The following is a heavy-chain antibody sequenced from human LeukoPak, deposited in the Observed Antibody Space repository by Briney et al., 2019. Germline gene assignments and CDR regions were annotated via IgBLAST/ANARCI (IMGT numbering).Heavy chain of an antibody. CDR1: GFTFTSSA. CDR3: AAAEESIAAAGTGYFDY. J-gene: IGHJ4*02. Sequence: GASVKVSCKASGFTFTSSAMQWVRQARGQRLEWIGWIVVGSGNTNYAQKFQERVTITRDMSTSTAHMELSSLRSEDTAVYYCAAAEESIAAAGTGYFDYWGRGTLVTVS. D-gene: IGHD6-13*01. CDR2: IVVGSGNT. V-gene: IGHV1-58*02.